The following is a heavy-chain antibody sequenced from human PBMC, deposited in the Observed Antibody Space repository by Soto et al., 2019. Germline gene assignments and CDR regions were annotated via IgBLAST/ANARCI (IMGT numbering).Heavy chain of an antibody. CDR2: ISSTTNYI. CDR3: ARESEDLTSNFDY. Sequence: GSLRLSCAPSGFTFTRYSMNSVRQAPGKGLEWDSSISSTTNYIYYADSMKGRFTVSRDNAKNSVYLDMNSLSAEDTAVYYGARESEDLTSNFDYWGQGTLVTVSS. J-gene: IGHJ4*02. CDR1: GFTFTRYS. V-gene: IGHV3-21*01.